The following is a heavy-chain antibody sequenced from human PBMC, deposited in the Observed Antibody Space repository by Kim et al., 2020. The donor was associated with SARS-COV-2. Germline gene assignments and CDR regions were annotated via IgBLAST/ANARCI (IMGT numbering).Heavy chain of an antibody. Sequence: SETLSLTCTVSGGSISSYYWSWIRQPPGKGLEWIGYIYYSGSTNYNPSLKSRVTISVDTSKNQFSLKLSSVTAADTAVYYCARLRGGEYYGSGSDGELYYYGMDVWGQGTTVTVSS. CDR3: ARLRGGEYYGSGSDGELYYYGMDV. J-gene: IGHJ6*02. V-gene: IGHV4-59*08. D-gene: IGHD3-10*01. CDR2: IYYSGST. CDR1: GGSISSYY.